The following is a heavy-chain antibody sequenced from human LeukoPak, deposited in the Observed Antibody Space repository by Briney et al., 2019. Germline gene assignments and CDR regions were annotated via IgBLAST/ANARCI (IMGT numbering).Heavy chain of an antibody. D-gene: IGHD3-10*01. CDR3: ARGLWFGDENPPYFDY. CDR1: GGSISSSNYY. Sequence: SETLSLTSTVSGGSISSSNYYSRWIRQPAGKGLELIGRIYTSGTTNYNPSLKSRVTISIHTPKNQFSLKLSSVTAADTAVYYCARGLWFGDENPPYFDYRGQGTLVTVSS. V-gene: IGHV4-61*02. J-gene: IGHJ4*02. CDR2: IYTSGTT.